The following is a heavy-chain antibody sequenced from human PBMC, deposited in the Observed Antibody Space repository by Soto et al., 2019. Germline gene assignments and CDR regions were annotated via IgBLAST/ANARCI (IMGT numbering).Heavy chain of an antibody. Sequence: EVQLVESGGGLVKPGGSLRLFCPASGFTFSSYSMNWVRQAPGKGLEWVSSISSSSSYIYYADSVKGRFTISTNNDRNSLYLQMTSLRAEDTAMYYCARAQGSGYPGDGAFDIWGQGTMVTVSS. D-gene: IGHD5-12*01. CDR2: ISSSSSYI. CDR1: GFTFSSYS. V-gene: IGHV3-21*01. CDR3: ARAQGSGYPGDGAFDI. J-gene: IGHJ3*02.